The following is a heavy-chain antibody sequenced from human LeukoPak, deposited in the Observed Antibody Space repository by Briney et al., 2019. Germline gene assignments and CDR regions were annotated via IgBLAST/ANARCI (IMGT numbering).Heavy chain of an antibody. CDR1: GFTTYW. CDR2: IKQDGSEK. J-gene: IGHJ3*02. Sequence: PGGSLRLSCAASGFTTYWMTWVRQAPGKGLEWVANIKQDGSEKYYVDSVKGRFTISRDNAKNSLYLQMSSLRAEDTAVYYCVFRNPSPLDAFDIWGQGTMVTVSS. V-gene: IGHV3-7*03. D-gene: IGHD3-3*01. CDR3: VFRNPSPLDAFDI.